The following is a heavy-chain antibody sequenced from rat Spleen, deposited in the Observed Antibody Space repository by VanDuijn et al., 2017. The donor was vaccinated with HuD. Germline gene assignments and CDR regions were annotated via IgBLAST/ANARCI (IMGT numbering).Heavy chain of an antibody. D-gene: IGHD1-1*01. Sequence: QVQLKESGPGLVQPSQTLSLTCTVSEFSLTTSNVHWVRQPPGTGLEWMGRIRYNGDTSYKSVLKSRLSISRDTSKNQVFLKMNSLQTDDTGTYYCTRDSPYYGGFDYWGQGVLVTVSS. CDR2: IRYNGDT. CDR1: EFSLTTSN. J-gene: IGHJ2*01. V-gene: IGHV2-63*01. CDR3: TRDSPYYGGFDY.